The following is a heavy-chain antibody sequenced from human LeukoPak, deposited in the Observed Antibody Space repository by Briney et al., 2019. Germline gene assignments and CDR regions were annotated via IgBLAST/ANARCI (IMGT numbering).Heavy chain of an antibody. CDR1: GFTFSSYA. CDR3: ARDLVGGGAFDI. J-gene: IGHJ3*02. V-gene: IGHV3-30-3*01. CDR2: ISYDGSNK. Sequence: GGSLRLSCAASGFTFSSYAMHWVRQAPGKGLEWVAVISYDGSNKYYADSVKGRFTISRDNSKNTLYLQMNSLRAEDTAVYYCARDLVGGGAFDIWGQGTMVTVSS. D-gene: IGHD3-3*01.